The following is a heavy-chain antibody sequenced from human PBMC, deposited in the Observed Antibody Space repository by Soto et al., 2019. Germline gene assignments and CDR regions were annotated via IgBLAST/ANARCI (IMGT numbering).Heavy chain of an antibody. Sequence: SETVSLTCTVSGGAISSYYWSWIRQPAGKGLEWIGRIYTSGSTNYNPSLKSRVTMSVDTSKNQFSLKLSSVTAADTAVYYCARDSPAGKRDYWGPGTLGPVSS. CDR2: IYTSGST. D-gene: IGHD6-13*01. V-gene: IGHV4-4*07. CDR1: GGAISSYY. CDR3: ARDSPAGKRDY. J-gene: IGHJ4*02.